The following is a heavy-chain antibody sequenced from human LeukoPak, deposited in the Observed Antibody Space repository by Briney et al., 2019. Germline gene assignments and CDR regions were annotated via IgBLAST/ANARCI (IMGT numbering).Heavy chain of an antibody. J-gene: IGHJ3*02. CDR2: IYTSGST. CDR1: GGSISSGSYY. V-gene: IGHV4-61*02. CDR3: ARVSIGDTIFGVVIHDAFDI. Sequence: PSETLSLTCTVSGGSISSGSYYRSWIRQPAGKGLEWIGRIYTSGSTNYNPSLKSRVTISVDTSKNQFSLKLSSVTAADTAVYYCARVSIGDTIFGVVIHDAFDIWGQGTMVTVSS. D-gene: IGHD3-3*01.